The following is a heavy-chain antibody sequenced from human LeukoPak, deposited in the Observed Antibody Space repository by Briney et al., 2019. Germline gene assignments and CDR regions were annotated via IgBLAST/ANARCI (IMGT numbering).Heavy chain of an antibody. CDR2: ISGSGDNT. J-gene: IGHJ4*02. CDR1: GFTFSSYA. CDR3: ARDFGLTYYYDTTVGLVDY. V-gene: IGHV3-23*01. Sequence: GGSLRLSCAASGFTFSSYAISWVRQVPGKGLEWVSVISGSGDNTYYADSVKGRFTISRDNSKNTLYLQMNSLRAEDTAVYYCARDFGLTYYYDTTVGLVDYWGQGTLVTVSS. D-gene: IGHD3-22*01.